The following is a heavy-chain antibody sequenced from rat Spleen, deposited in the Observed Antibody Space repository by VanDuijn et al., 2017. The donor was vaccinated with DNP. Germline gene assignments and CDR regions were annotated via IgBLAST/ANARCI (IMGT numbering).Heavy chain of an antibody. V-gene: IGHV5-31*01. D-gene: IGHD4-1*01. CDR1: GFTFNKDW. J-gene: IGHJ3*01. CDR2: ITTGGEIT. CDR3: ASGFGWFAY. Sequence: EVQLMESGGDPVQPGRSLTLSCVVSGFTFNKDWMTWVRQVPGKGLEWIASITTGGEITYYPDSVKGRFTISRDHATNTLYLRLNSLRSEDTAIYYCASGFGWFAYWGQGTLVTVSS.